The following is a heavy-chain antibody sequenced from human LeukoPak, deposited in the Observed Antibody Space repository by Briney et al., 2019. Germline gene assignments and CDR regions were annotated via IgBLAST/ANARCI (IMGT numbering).Heavy chain of an antibody. CDR3: ARRQNYYDSSAVGYWFDP. J-gene: IGHJ5*02. D-gene: IGHD3-22*01. V-gene: IGHV1-2*06. CDR2: INPNSGGT. CDR1: GYTFTGYY. Sequence: ASVKVSCKASGYTFTGYYTHWVRQAPGQGLEWMGRINPNSGGTNYAQKFQGRVTMTRDTSISTAYMELSRLRSDDTAVYYCARRQNYYDSSAVGYWFDPWGQGTLVTVSS.